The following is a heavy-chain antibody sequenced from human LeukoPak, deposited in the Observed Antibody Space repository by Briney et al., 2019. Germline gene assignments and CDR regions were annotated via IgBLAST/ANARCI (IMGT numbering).Heavy chain of an antibody. Sequence: ASVKVCFKGSGYTFTVYNMHWVRQAPGQGLEWMGWIIPNSGGTNYAQKFQGRVTMTRDTSITTAYMELSGLRSDDTAVSYCARGGYSNYDARYWGQRALGTVSS. D-gene: IGHD5-12*01. CDR3: ARGGYSNYDARY. CDR1: GYTFTVYN. CDR2: IIPNSGGT. J-gene: IGHJ4*02. V-gene: IGHV1-2*02.